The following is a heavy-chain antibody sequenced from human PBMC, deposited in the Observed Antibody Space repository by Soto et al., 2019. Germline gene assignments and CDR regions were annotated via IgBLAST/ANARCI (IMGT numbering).Heavy chain of an antibody. J-gene: IGHJ1*01. CDR1: GYSFTNYG. CDR3: ARVEDYFDSSGYAH. D-gene: IGHD3-22*01. Sequence: ASVKVSCKASGYSFTNYGVTWVRQAPGQGLEWMGWISAYNGYTHYAQNLQGRLTMTTDTSTSTGYMELRALGSDDTAVYFCARVEDYFDSSGYAHWGQGTLVTVSS. V-gene: IGHV1-18*04. CDR2: ISAYNGYT.